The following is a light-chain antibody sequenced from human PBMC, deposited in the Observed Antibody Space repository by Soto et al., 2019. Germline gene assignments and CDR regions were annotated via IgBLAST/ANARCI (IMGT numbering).Light chain of an antibody. V-gene: IGKV3-11*01. CDR2: DAS. Sequence: EIVLTQSPATLSLSPGERATLSCRASQSVSSYLAWYQHKPGQAPRLFIYDASNRATGIPARFSGSGSGTDFTLTISRLEPEDFAVYYCLHRYNWPLTFGGGTKVEIK. J-gene: IGKJ4*01. CDR3: LHRYNWPLT. CDR1: QSVSSY.